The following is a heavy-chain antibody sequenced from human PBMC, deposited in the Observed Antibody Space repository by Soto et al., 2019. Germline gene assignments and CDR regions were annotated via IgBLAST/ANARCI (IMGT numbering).Heavy chain of an antibody. CDR1: GGIFGSHG. D-gene: IGHD3-22*01. J-gene: IGHJ3*01. V-gene: IGHV1-69*01. CDR2: FIPIFRTL. Sequence: QVQLIQSEAEVKKPGSSVRVSCTASGGIFGSHGFSWVRQAPGQRLEWVGGFIPIFRTLNYTEKFQARVRIAADESTNTGYLDLSSLTSEDTAVYYCVRDRRIYYSDPHDEFVASDYEVWGQGTMVSVSS. CDR3: VRDRRIYYSDPHDEFVASDYEV.